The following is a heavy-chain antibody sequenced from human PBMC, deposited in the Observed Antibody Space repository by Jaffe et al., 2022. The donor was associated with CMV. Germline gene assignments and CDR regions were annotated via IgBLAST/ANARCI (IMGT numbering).Heavy chain of an antibody. CDR3: ARGYDFWSGYPLRNYYYYGMDV. D-gene: IGHD3-3*01. J-gene: IGHJ6*02. V-gene: IGHV3-21*01. CDR2: ISSSSSYI. CDR1: GFTFSSYS. Sequence: EVQLVESGGGLVKPGGSLRLSCAASGFTFSSYSMNWVRQAPGKGLEWVSSISSSSSYIYYADSVKGRFTISRDNAKNSLYLQMNSLRAEDTAVYYCARGYDFWSGYPLRNYYYYGMDVWGQGTTVTVSS.